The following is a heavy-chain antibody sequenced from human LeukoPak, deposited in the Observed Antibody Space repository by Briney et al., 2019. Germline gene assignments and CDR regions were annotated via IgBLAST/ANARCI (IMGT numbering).Heavy chain of an antibody. CDR2: INPFNANA. D-gene: IGHD2-2*01. J-gene: IGHJ5*02. CDR1: GYTFNRYG. Sequence: ASVKVSCKASGYTFNRYGITWVRQAPGQGLEWMGWINPFNANAAYAQNLQGRVTMTTDTSTNTAYMDLRSLGSDDTAVYYCARDFTPPHCTSTSCPRGGWFDPWGQGTLVTVSS. CDR3: ARDFTPPHCTSTSCPRGGWFDP. V-gene: IGHV1-18*01.